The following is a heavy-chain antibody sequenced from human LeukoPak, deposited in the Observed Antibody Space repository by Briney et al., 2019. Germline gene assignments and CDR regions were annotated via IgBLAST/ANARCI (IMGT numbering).Heavy chain of an antibody. CDR3: ATGYYFGSGSYGYLDY. Sequence: GGSLRLSCAASGFTVSSKYMSWVRQTPGKGLQWVSLIYSSGDTYTADSVRGRFTISRDNSENTLYLQMDSLRAEDTAVYYCATGYYFGSGSYGYLDYWGQGTLVTVSS. D-gene: IGHD3-10*01. CDR2: IYSSGDT. V-gene: IGHV3-53*01. CDR1: GFTVSSKY. J-gene: IGHJ4*02.